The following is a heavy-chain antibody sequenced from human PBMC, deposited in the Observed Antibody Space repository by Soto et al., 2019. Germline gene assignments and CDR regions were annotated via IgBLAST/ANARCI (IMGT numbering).Heavy chain of an antibody. J-gene: IGHJ4*02. CDR2: ISVYNGFT. V-gene: IGHV1-18*01. CDR3: AREFEGHSSSWPFDY. CDR1: GYTFPTYG. Sequence: QVRLVQSGGEVKKPGASVRVSCRASGYTFPTYGIAWVRQAPGQGLEWMGWISVYNGFTHYAQKSRGRVTVTTETSTMTVHMELRSLSSDDTAVYYCAREFEGHSSSWPFDYWGQGTLVTVSA. D-gene: IGHD6-13*01.